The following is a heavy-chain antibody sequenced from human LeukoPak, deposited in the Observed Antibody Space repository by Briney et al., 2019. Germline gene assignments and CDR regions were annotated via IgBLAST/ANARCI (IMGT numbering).Heavy chain of an antibody. J-gene: IGHJ4*02. D-gene: IGHD1/OR15-1a*01. CDR1: GFSFTSYR. V-gene: IGHV3-74*01. Sequence: AWGSLSLTCAASGFSFTSYRLHWVRQAPGKGLVWVSRINSDGTSTSYADSVKGRFTISRDNAKNMLYLEMNSLRVDDTSVYYCVRVATIDYWGQGTLVTVSS. CDR2: INSDGTST. CDR3: VRVATIDY.